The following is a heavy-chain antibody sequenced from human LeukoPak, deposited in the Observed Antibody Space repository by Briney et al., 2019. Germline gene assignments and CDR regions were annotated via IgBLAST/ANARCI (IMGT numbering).Heavy chain of an antibody. D-gene: IGHD5-18*01. V-gene: IGHV3-53*01. CDR1: GFTVSSNY. Sequence: AGGSLRLSCAASGFTVSSNYMSWVRQAPGKGLEWVSVIYSGGSTYYADSVKGRFTISRDNSKNTLYLQMNSLRAEDTAVYYCARRVGGIQLWAWGQGTLVTVSS. CDR3: ARRVGGIQLWA. J-gene: IGHJ5*02. CDR2: IYSGGST.